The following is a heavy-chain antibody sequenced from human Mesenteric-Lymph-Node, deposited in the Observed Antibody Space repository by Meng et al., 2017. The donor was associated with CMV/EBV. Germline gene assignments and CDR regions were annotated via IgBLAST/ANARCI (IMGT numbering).Heavy chain of an antibody. D-gene: IGHD6-13*01. CDR2: VIPILGRA. CDR1: GYTFTHYA. Sequence: SGYTFTHYAITWVRQAPGQGLEWMGRVIPILGRANYAQKFQGRVTITADKSTSTTYMELSSLRSDDTAVYYCAKEYSSTWNAMYFDLWGRGTLVTVSS. V-gene: IGHV1-69*04. J-gene: IGHJ2*01. CDR3: AKEYSSTWNAMYFDL.